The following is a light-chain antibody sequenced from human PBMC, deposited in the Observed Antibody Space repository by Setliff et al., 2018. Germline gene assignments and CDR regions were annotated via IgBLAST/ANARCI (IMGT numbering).Light chain of an antibody. CDR2: DDS. Sequence: SYELTQPPSESVAPGKTARITCGEHNIGDKSVHWYQQKPGQAPVLVVYDDSDRPSGIPGRFSGSNSGNTATLTISRVEAGDEADYYCQVWDPASDHRVFGTGTKVTVL. V-gene: IGLV3-21*03. CDR3: QVWDPASDHRV. CDR1: NIGDKS. J-gene: IGLJ1*01.